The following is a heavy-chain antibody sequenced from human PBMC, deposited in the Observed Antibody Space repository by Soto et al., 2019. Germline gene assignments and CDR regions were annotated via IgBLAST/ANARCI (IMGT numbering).Heavy chain of an antibody. V-gene: IGHV4-31*03. CDR2: IYYSGST. J-gene: IGHJ5*02. CDR3: ARANLDLCSSTSCYGDWFDP. D-gene: IGHD2-2*01. Sequence: SETLSLTCTVSGGSISSGGYYWGWIRQHPGKGLEWIGEIYYSGSTNYNPSLKSRVTISVDTSKNQFSLKLSSVTAADTAVYYCARANLDLCSSTSCYGDWFDPWGQGTLVTVSS. CDR1: GGSISSGGYY.